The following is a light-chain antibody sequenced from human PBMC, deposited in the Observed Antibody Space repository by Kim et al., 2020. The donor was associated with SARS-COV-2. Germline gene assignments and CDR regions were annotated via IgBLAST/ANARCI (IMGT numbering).Light chain of an antibody. V-gene: IGLV3-19*01. Sequence: ALGQADSITYQGDIIRVYYATWYQKKPGQAPFLIICGKNNRPSGIPDLFSGSSSGNTASLTIAGTQAGDEAAYCCTSRDSNDNVVFGGGTQLTVL. CDR3: TSRDSNDNVV. CDR1: IIRVYY. CDR2: GKN. J-gene: IGLJ2*01.